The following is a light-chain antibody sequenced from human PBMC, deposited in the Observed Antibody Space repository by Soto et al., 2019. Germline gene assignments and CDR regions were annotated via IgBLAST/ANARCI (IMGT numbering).Light chain of an antibody. V-gene: IGLV2-14*01. Sequence: QSALTQPASVSGSPGQSITISCTETSSDVGFYNYVSWYQQHPGKTPKLMIYEVSNRPSGVSNRFSGSKSGNTASLTISGLQAEDEADYYCSSYTSSSTVVFGGGTKVTVL. J-gene: IGLJ2*01. CDR1: SSDVGFYNY. CDR3: SSYTSSSTVV. CDR2: EVS.